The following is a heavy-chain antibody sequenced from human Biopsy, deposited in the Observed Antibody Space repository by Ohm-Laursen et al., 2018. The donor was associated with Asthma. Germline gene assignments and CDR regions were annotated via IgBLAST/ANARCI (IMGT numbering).Heavy chain of an antibody. CDR1: GGTFNTYV. V-gene: IGHV1-69*13. D-gene: IGHD2-2*01. CDR3: ARKAGSCISRTCYSLDF. CDR2: INSVFGTT. J-gene: IGHJ4*02. Sequence: SVKVSCKSLGGTFNTYVIGWVRQAPGQGLEWMGGINSVFGTTTYPQKFQDRVTITADDSTSTVYMELSSLRSENTAVYYCARKAGSCISRTCYSLDFWGQGTLVTASS.